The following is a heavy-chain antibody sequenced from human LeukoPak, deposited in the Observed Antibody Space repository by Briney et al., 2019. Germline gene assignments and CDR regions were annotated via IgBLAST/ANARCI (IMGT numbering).Heavy chain of an antibody. CDR1: GFTVSSNY. Sequence: GGSLRLSCAASGFTVSSNYMSWVRQAPGKGLEWVSIIYSGGSTFYADSVKGRFTISRDNSKNTLYLQMNSLRAEDTAVYYCARVIGVLWFGELSGAFDIWGQGTMVTVSS. J-gene: IGHJ3*02. CDR2: IYSGGST. V-gene: IGHV3-53*01. D-gene: IGHD3-10*01. CDR3: ARVIGVLWFGELSGAFDI.